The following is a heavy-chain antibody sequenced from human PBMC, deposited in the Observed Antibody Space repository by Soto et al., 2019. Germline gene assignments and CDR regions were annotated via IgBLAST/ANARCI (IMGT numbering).Heavy chain of an antibody. D-gene: IGHD3-10*01. Sequence: EVQLLESGGGLVQPGGSLRLSCAAPGFTFSTYAMTWVRQAPGKGLQWVSAITGNGDNTYYADSVMGRFTISRDNSKNTLYLQMNSLRAEDTAVYYCASVRGSGGGMDVWGQGTTVTVSS. CDR2: ITGNGDNT. CDR1: GFTFSTYA. J-gene: IGHJ6*02. V-gene: IGHV3-23*01. CDR3: ASVRGSGGGMDV.